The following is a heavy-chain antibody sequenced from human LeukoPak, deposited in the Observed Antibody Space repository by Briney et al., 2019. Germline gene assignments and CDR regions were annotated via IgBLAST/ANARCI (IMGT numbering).Heavy chain of an antibody. J-gene: IGHJ6*04. CDR2: IKQDGSEK. CDR1: GFTFSSYW. CDR3: ATLWFGDYYYYYGMDV. Sequence: AGGSLRLSCAASGFTFSSYWMSWVRQAPGKGLEWAANIKQDGSEKYYVDSVKGRFTISRDNAKNSLYLQMNSLRAEDTAVYYCATLWFGDYYYYYGMDVWGKGTTVTVSS. V-gene: IGHV3-7*03. D-gene: IGHD3-10*01.